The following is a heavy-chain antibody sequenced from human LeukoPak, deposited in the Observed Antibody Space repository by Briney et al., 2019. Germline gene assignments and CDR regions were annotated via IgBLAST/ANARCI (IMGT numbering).Heavy chain of an antibody. V-gene: IGHV3-23*01. Sequence: GGTLRLSCAASGFTFSSYGMSWVRQAPGKGLEWVSAISGSGGSTYYADSVKGRFTISRDNSKNTLYLQMNSLRAEDTAVYYCTRDPRRLDYWGQGTLVTVSS. CDR2: ISGSGGST. CDR3: TRDPRRLDY. J-gene: IGHJ4*02. CDR1: GFTFSSYG.